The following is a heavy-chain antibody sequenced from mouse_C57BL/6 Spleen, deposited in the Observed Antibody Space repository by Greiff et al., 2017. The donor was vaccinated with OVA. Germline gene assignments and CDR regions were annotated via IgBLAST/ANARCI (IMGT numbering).Heavy chain of an antibody. CDR1: GYAFSSSW. J-gene: IGHJ2*01. V-gene: IGHV1-82*01. CDR3: GAYYSNYYFDY. D-gene: IGHD2-5*01. CDR2: IYPGDGDT. Sequence: VQLQQSGPELVKPGASVKISCKASGYAFSSSWMNWVKQRPGKGLEWIGRIYPGDGDTNYNGKFKGKATLTADKSSSTAYMQLSSLTSEDSAVYFCGAYYSNYYFDYWGQGTTLTVSS.